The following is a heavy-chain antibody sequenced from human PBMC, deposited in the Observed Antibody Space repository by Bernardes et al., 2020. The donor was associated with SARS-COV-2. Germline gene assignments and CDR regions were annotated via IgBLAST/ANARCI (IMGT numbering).Heavy chain of an antibody. CDR1: GYIFTNYG. V-gene: IGHV1-18*01. J-gene: IGHJ5*02. CDR2: IAVYNGNT. D-gene: IGHD1-26*01. CDR3: ARDRPITVGVNWLDP. Sequence: ASVKVSCKASGYIFTNYGISWVRQAPGQGLEWMGWIAVYNGNTDYAQKFQGRVTITTDTSTSTAYMELRSLRSDDTAVYFCARDRPITVGVNWLDPWGQGTLVTVSS.